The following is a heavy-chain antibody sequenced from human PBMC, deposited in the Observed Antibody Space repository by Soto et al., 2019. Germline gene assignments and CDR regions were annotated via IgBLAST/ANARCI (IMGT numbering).Heavy chain of an antibody. V-gene: IGHV4-59*01. D-gene: IGHD3-3*01. CDR2: IYFAGSI. CDR3: ARAGVDYWTGDAFDI. J-gene: IGHJ3*02. CDR1: GGSISGYS. Sequence: QVQLQESGPGLVKPSETLSLSCSVSGGSISGYSWGWIRQPPGKGLDCIGYIYFAGSIKYSPSLQSRAFISADASKNQFSLTLTSVTAADTAQYFCARAGVDYWTGDAFDIWGPGTMVIVSS.